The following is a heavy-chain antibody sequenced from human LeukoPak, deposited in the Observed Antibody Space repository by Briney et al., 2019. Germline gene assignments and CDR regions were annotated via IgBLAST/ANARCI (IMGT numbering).Heavy chain of an antibody. V-gene: IGHV3-7*01. CDR3: ARDIDEAVAGSYYYYYCMDV. CDR1: GFTFSSYW. Sequence: GGSLRLSCAASGFTFSSYWMSWVRQAPGKGLEWVANIKQDGSEKYYVDSVKGRFTISRDNAKNSLYLQMNSLRAEDTAVYYCARDIDEAVAGSYYYYYCMDVWGKRTTVTVSS. CDR2: IKQDGSEK. J-gene: IGHJ6*03. D-gene: IGHD6-19*01.